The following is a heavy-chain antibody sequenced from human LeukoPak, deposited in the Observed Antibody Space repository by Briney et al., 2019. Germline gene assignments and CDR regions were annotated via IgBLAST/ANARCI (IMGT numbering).Heavy chain of an antibody. CDR2: ISYDGSDK. CDR1: GFTFNNYG. V-gene: IGHV3-30*18. J-gene: IGHJ4*02. Sequence: QSGGSPRLSCAASGFTFNNYGIHWVRQAPGKGLEWVAVISYDGSDKHYADSVKGRFTISRDNSKNTLYLQINSLGADDTAIYYCTKCMTEPGTCYFNNWGQGTLVTVSS. CDR3: TKCMTEPGTCYFNN. D-gene: IGHD2-8*01.